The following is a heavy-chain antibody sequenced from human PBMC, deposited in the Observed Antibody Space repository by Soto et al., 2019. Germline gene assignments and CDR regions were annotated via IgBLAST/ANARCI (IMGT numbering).Heavy chain of an antibody. CDR1: GFTFSSYW. CDR2: VNSDESTT. CDR3: ARVWTGRYDFDD. J-gene: IGHJ4*02. D-gene: IGHD1-26*01. V-gene: IGHV3-74*01. Sequence: EVQLVESGGGLVQPGGSLRLSCAASGFTFSSYWRHWVLQVPGEGLLWVSRVNSDESTTSYADSVKGRFTISRDNARNTLYLQMNSLRAEDTAVYYCARVWTGRYDFDDWGQGTLVTVSS.